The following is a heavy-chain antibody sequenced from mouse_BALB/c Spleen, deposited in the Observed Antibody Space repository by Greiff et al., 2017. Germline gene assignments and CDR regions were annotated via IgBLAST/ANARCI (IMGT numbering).Heavy chain of an antibody. V-gene: IGHV2-2*02. CDR2: IWSGGST. J-gene: IGHJ3*01. CDR3: ARGRCDEAWFAY. CDR1: GFSLTSYG. Sequence: VKLMESGPGLVQPSQSLSITCTVSGFSLTSYGVHWVRQSPGKGLEWLGVIWSGGSTDYNAAFISRLSISKDNSKSQVFFKMNSLQANDTAIYYCARGRCDEAWFAYWGQGTLVTVSA.